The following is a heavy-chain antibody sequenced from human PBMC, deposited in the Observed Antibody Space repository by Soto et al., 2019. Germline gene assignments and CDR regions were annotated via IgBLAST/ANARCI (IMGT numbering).Heavy chain of an antibody. Sequence: ASVKVSCKASGGTFSSYAISWVRQAPGQGLEWMGGIIPIFGTANYAQKFQGRVTITADESTSTAYMELNSLKTEDTAIYYCARNRPIVEWLLTSNHYGLDVWGQGTTVTVSS. D-gene: IGHD3-3*01. V-gene: IGHV1-69*13. CDR1: GGTFSSYA. J-gene: IGHJ6*02. CDR3: ARNRPIVEWLLTSNHYGLDV. CDR2: IIPIFGTA.